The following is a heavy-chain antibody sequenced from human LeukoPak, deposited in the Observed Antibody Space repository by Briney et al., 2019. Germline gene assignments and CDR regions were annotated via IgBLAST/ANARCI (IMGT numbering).Heavy chain of an antibody. V-gene: IGHV3-48*01. Sequence: GGSLRLSCAASGFTFSSYSMNWVRQAPGKRLESVSYISSSGSMINYADSVKGRFTISKDNAKNSLYLHMKSLRAEDTAVYWCARGTFRDDALDIWGQGTVVTVSS. CDR1: GFTFSSYS. CDR3: ARGTFRDDALDI. CDR2: ISSSGSMI. J-gene: IGHJ3*02.